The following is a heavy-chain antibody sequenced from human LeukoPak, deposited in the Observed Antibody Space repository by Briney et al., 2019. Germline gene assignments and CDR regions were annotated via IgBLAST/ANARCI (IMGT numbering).Heavy chain of an antibody. CDR3: AKDRYGYCGGDCYSPFDY. CDR1: GFTFSSYG. J-gene: IGHJ4*02. V-gene: IGHV3-23*01. Sequence: GGSLRLSCAASGFTFSSYGMSRVRQAPGKGLEWVSAISGSGGSTYYADSVKGRFTISRDNSKNTLYLQMNSLRAEDTAVYYCAKDRYGYCGGDCYSPFDYWGQGTLVTVSS. D-gene: IGHD2-21*02. CDR2: ISGSGGST.